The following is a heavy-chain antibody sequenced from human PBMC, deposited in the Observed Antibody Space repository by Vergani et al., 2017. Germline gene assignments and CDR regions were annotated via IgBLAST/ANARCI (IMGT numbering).Heavy chain of an antibody. V-gene: IGHV3-9*01. J-gene: IGHJ4*02. Sequence: EVQLVESGGGLVQPGRSLRLSCAASGFTFDDYAMHWVRQAPGKGLEWVSGISWNSGSIGYADSVKGRFTISRDNAKNSLYLQMNSLRAEDTALYYCARAADYCSGGSCPAPSYWGQGTLVTVSS. CDR3: ARAADYCSGGSCPAPSY. D-gene: IGHD2-15*01. CDR1: GFTFDDYA. CDR2: ISWNSGSI.